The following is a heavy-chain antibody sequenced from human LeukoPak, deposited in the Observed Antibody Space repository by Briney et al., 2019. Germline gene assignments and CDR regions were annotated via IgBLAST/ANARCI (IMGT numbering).Heavy chain of an antibody. Sequence: PSQTLSLTCFVSGASISSGGYSWTWTPHPPGKGLEWIGYIYYSGSTYYNPSLKSRVTISVDTSKNQFSLKLSSVTAADTAVYYCARDLYGSGIWGQGTLVTVSS. CDR2: IYYSGST. V-gene: IGHV4-31*03. CDR1: GASISSGGYS. J-gene: IGHJ4*02. D-gene: IGHD3-10*01. CDR3: ARDLYGSGI.